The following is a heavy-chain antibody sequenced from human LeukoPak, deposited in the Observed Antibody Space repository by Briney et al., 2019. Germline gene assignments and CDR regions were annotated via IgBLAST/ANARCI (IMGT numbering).Heavy chain of an antibody. CDR1: GFTFSSYS. CDR2: ISSSSSTI. CDR3: AREALVRMGAFDI. V-gene: IGHV3-48*01. D-gene: IGHD2-21*01. J-gene: IGHJ3*02. Sequence: GGSLRLSCAASGFTFSSYSMNWVRQAPGKGLEWVSYISSSSSTIYYADSVKGRFTISRDNAKNSLYLQMNSLRAEDTAVYYCAREALVRMGAFDIWGQGTMVTVSS.